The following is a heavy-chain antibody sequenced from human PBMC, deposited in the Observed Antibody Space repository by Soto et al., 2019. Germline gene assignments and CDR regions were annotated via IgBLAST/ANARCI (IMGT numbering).Heavy chain of an antibody. CDR3: AREGSYDYNYFDD. CDR2: IYYSGST. V-gene: IGHV4-30-4*01. D-gene: IGHD5-12*01. CDR1: GGSISSGDYY. J-gene: IGHJ4*02. Sequence: PSETLSLTCTVSGGSISSGDYYWSWIRQPPGKGLEWIGYIYYSGSTYYNPSLKSRVTISVDTSKNQFSLKLSSVTAADTAVYYCAREGSYDYNYFDDWGQGTRVTVAS.